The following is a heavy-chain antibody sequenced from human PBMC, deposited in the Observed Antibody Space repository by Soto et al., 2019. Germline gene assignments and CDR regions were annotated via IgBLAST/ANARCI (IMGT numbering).Heavy chain of an antibody. CDR2: ISSSSSYI. Sequence: GGSLRLSCAASGFTFSSYSMNWVRQAPGKGLEWVSSISSSSSYIYYADSVKGRFTISRDNAKNSLYLQMNSLRAEDTAVYYCALTRSPDYYYYGMDVWGQGTTVTVSS. J-gene: IGHJ6*02. D-gene: IGHD2-2*01. V-gene: IGHV3-21*01. CDR1: GFTFSSYS. CDR3: ALTRSPDYYYYGMDV.